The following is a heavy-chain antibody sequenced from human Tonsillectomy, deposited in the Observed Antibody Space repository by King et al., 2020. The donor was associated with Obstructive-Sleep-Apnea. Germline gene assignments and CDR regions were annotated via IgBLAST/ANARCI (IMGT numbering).Heavy chain of an antibody. Sequence: VQLVESGGGVVQPGRSLRLSCAASGFTFSYYGMHWVRQAPGKGLEWVAVIWYDGSNKYYADSVKGRFTISRDNSKNKLFLQMNSLRAEDTAVYYCARDGRYGSSTSCYAGGGYYGMDVWGQGTTVTVSS. D-gene: IGHD2-2*01. V-gene: IGHV3-33*01. J-gene: IGHJ6*02. CDR3: ARDGRYGSSTSCYAGGGYYGMDV. CDR2: IWYDGSNK. CDR1: GFTFSYYG.